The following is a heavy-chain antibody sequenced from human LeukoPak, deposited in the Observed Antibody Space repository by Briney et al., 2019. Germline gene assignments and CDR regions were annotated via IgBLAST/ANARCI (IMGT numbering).Heavy chain of an antibody. J-gene: IGHJ6*03. D-gene: IGHD3-3*01. CDR1: GGSISSYY. V-gene: IGHV4-59*01. CDR3: ARDQRDFWSGYYYYYMDV. CDR2: YYYSGST. Sequence: SETLSFTCTASGGSISSYYWSLLRQPPGKRLEWMGYYYYSGSTNYNPSLKSRVTISVDKSMTQFSLKLSSVTAADTAVDYCARDQRDFWSGYYYYYMDVWGKGTTVTVSS.